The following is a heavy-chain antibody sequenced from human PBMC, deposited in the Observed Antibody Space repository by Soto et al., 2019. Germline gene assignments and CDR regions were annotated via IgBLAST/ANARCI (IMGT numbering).Heavy chain of an antibody. Sequence: SETLSLTCPVSGGYIRSSSYYWGWIRQPPGKGLEWIGSIYYSGSTYYNPSLKSRVTISVDTSKNQFSLKLSSVTAADTAVYYCATKRSTVTTLALDYWGQGTLVTVSS. J-gene: IGHJ4*02. CDR1: GGYIRSSSYY. V-gene: IGHV4-39*01. CDR3: ATKRSTVTTLALDY. CDR2: IYYSGST. D-gene: IGHD4-17*01.